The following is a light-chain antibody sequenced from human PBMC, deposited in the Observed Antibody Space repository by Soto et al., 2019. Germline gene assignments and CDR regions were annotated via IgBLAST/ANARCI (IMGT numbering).Light chain of an antibody. Sequence: QSMLTQPASVSGSPGQSITISCTGTSGDVGGYNYVSWYQQHPGKAPKLMIYDVSNRPSGVSNRFSGSKSGNTASLTISGLQAEDEADYYCSSYTSSSTLEAFGTGTKVTVL. CDR2: DVS. CDR3: SSYTSSSTLEA. J-gene: IGLJ1*01. V-gene: IGLV2-14*01. CDR1: SGDVGGYNY.